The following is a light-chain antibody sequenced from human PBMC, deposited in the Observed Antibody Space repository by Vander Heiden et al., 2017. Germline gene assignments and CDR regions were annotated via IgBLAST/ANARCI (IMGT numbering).Light chain of an antibody. CDR1: SSNIGAGYD. CDR2: SND. J-gene: IGLJ3*02. V-gene: IGLV1-40*01. CDR3: QSYDNRLSVV. Sequence: QSVLTQPPSVSGAPGQTVTFSCTGTSSNIGAGYDVHWYRQLPGTAPKVLIFSNDNRSLRVPDRFSAAKSGTSASLTITGLQADDEADYYCQSYDNRLSVVFGGGTKLTVL.